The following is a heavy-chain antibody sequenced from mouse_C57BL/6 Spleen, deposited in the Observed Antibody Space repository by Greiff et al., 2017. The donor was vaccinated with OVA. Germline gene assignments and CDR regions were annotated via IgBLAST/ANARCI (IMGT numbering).Heavy chain of an antibody. Sequence: QLQQPGAELVKPGASVKLSCKASGYTFTSYWMHWVKQRPGQGLEWIGMIHPNSGSTNYNEKFKSKATLTVDKSSSTAYMQLSSLTSEDSAVYYCARYYDYDGDYAMDYWGQGTSVTVSS. CDR3: ARYYDYDGDYAMDY. V-gene: IGHV1-64*01. J-gene: IGHJ4*01. CDR1: GYTFTSYW. D-gene: IGHD2-4*01. CDR2: IHPNSGST.